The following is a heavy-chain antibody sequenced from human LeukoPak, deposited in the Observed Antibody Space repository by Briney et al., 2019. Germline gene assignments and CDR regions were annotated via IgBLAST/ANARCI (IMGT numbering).Heavy chain of an antibody. Sequence: TSSETLSLTCTVSGGSISTYYWSWIRQPPGKGLEWIGSTYYSGSTYYNPSLQSRVPISVNTSKNQFHLKLTSVTAADTDAYFCGSTSLGATVRGEGAFDIWHQGTLVTVSS. CDR3: GSTSLGATVRGEGAFDI. V-gene: IGHV4-59*05. CDR2: TYYSGST. D-gene: IGHD1-26*01. CDR1: GGSISTYY. J-gene: IGHJ3*02.